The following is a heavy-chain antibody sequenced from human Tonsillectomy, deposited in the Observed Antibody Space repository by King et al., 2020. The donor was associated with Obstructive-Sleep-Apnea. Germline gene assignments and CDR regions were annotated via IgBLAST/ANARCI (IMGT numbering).Heavy chain of an antibody. J-gene: IGHJ4*02. CDR1: VGSINSGDYY. Sequence: VQLQESGPGLVKPSQTLSLTCTVSVGSINSGDYYWTWIRQPPGKGLEWIGCIYHSGSTYFNPSLRSRVTVSIDTSRNQFSFNLNSVPAADTAVYFCARWRGGSGNIDYWGQGILVTVSS. V-gene: IGHV4-30-4*01. CDR3: ARWRGGSGNIDY. CDR2: IYHSGST. D-gene: IGHD3-10*01.